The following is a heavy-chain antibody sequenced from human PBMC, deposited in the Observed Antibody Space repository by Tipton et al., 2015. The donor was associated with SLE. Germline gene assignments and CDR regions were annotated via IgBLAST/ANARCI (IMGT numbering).Heavy chain of an antibody. J-gene: IGHJ4*02. CDR3: ARDYSVASAGNYFDY. V-gene: IGHV4-38-2*02. D-gene: IGHD6-13*01. Sequence: TLSLTCAVSGYSISSGYYWGWIRQPPGKGLEWIGSIYHSGSTYYNPSLRSRVTISLDTSKNQFSLKLSSVTAADTAVYYCARDYSVASAGNYFDYWGQGTLVTVSS. CDR2: IYHSGST. CDR1: GYSISSGYY.